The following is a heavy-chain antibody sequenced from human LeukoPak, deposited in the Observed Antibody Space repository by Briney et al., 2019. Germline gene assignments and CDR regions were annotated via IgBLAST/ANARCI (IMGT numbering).Heavy chain of an antibody. V-gene: IGHV3-7*01. CDR2: IKQDGSEK. J-gene: IGHJ4*02. Sequence: GGSLRLSCAASGFTFSSYWMSWVRQAPGKGLEWVANIKQDGSEKYYVDSVKGRFIISRDNAKNSLYLQMNSLRDEDTAVYYCARDFFAFGGVIALLDYWGQGTLVTVSS. CDR1: GFTFSSYW. CDR3: ARDFFAFGGVIALLDY. D-gene: IGHD3-16*02.